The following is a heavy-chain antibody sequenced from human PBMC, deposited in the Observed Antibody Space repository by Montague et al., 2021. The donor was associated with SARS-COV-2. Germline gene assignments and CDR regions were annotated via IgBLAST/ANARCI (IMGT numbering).Heavy chain of an antibody. CDR1: SGSIISSGYY. CDR3: ARGMIRGVTTPFDY. CDR2: IYYSGTT. D-gene: IGHD3-10*01. V-gene: IGHV4-39*02. Sequence: SETLSLTCSVSSGSIISSGYYWGWNRQPPGKELEWIGNIYYSGTTYYNPSLQSPGTISVDTSKNHSSLRLSSVTAADTAVYFCARGMIRGVTTPFDYWGQGSQVTVSS. J-gene: IGHJ4*02.